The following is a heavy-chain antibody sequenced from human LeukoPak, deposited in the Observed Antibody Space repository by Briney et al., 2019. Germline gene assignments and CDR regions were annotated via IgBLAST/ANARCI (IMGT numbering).Heavy chain of an antibody. CDR1: GYTFTSYD. V-gene: IGHV1-18*01. CDR3: ARDTTDSSGYYSTPDY. CDR2: ISAYNGNT. D-gene: IGHD3-22*01. J-gene: IGHJ4*02. Sequence: HVASVKVSCKASGYTFTSYDINWVRQATGQGLEWMGWISAYNGNTNYAQKLQGRVTMTTDTSTSTAYMELRSLRSDDTAVYYCARDTTDSSGYYSTPDYWGQGTLVTVSS.